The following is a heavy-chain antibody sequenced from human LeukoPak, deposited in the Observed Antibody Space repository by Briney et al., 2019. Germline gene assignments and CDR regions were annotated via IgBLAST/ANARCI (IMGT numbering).Heavy chain of an antibody. J-gene: IGHJ6*03. Sequence: SETLSLTCTVSGGSISSYYWSWIRQPPGKGLEWIGYIYYSGSTNYNPSLKSRVIISIDTSKNQFSLKLSSVTAADTAVYYCARAGDGNILYYSMDIWGKGTTVTVSS. V-gene: IGHV4-59*08. D-gene: IGHD5-24*01. CDR3: ARAGDGNILYYSMDI. CDR1: GGSISSYY. CDR2: IYYSGST.